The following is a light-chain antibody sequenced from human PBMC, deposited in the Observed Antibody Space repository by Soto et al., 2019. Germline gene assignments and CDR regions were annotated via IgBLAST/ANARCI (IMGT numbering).Light chain of an antibody. CDR1: QSVLFVSNNKNF. CDR2: WAS. Sequence: VLTQSPDSLAVSLGGRATIHCRSNQSVLFVSNNKNFLAWYQQKPGQPPKLFLNWASTRESGVPDRFIGGGSGTEFTLTISSLLAEDVAVYYCQQFFHAPTFGQGTKVEI. CDR3: QQFFHAPT. V-gene: IGKV4-1*01. J-gene: IGKJ1*01.